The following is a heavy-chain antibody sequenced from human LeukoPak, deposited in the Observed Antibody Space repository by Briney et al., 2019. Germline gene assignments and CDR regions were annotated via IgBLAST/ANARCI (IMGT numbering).Heavy chain of an antibody. CDR2: ISGSGGST. CDR1: GFTFSSYA. D-gene: IGHD3-22*01. CDR3: AKDQAVALVIPFDY. Sequence: PGGSLRLSCAASGFTFSSYAMSWVRQAPGKGLEWVSAISGSGGSTYYADSVKGRFTISRDNSKDTLYLQMNSLRAEDTAVYYCAKDQAVALVIPFDYWGQGTLVTVSS. V-gene: IGHV3-23*01. J-gene: IGHJ4*02.